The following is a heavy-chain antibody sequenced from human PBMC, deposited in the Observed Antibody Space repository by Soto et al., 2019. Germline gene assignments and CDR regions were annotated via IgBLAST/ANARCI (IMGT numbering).Heavy chain of an antibody. J-gene: IGHJ6*02. D-gene: IGHD2-15*01. CDR3: ARGQGCSGGSGPSDYYYGGDV. CDR2: ISAYNGNT. Sequence: GASVKVCCTASGYTFTSYGISWVRQAPGQGLEWMGWISAYNGNTNYAQKLQGRVTMTTDTSTSTAYMELRSLRTDDTAVYYCARGQGCSGGSGPSDYYYGGDVWGQGTTVTVSS. CDR1: GYTFTSYG. V-gene: IGHV1-18*01.